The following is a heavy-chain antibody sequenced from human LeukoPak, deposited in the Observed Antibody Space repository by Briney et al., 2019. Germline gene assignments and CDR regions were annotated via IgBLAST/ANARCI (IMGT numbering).Heavy chain of an antibody. CDR2: IHRNGGRT. Sequence: PGGSLRLSCAASGFTSDDYGMSWVRQVPVKGLEWVSGIHRNGGRTSYAASVKGRFTISRDNAKNSLYLQMNSLRVEDTGIYHCTRGNSNFDYWGQGTLVTVSS. CDR1: GFTSDDYG. CDR3: TRGNSNFDY. J-gene: IGHJ4*02. D-gene: IGHD1-7*01. V-gene: IGHV3-20*01.